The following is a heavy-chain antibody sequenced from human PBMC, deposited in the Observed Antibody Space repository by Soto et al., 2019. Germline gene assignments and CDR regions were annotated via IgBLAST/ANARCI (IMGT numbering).Heavy chain of an antibody. CDR1: GFTFTRYS. CDR3: AKETSYGYSYGYPGDY. J-gene: IGHJ4*02. Sequence: GGSLRLSCAASGFTFTRYSMNWVRQAPGKGLEWVSSISSTTNYIYYGDSMKGRFTISRDNSKNTLYLQMNSLRAEDTAVYYCAKETSYGYSYGYPGDYWGQGTLVTVSS. CDR2: ISSTTNYI. D-gene: IGHD5-18*01. V-gene: IGHV3-21*01.